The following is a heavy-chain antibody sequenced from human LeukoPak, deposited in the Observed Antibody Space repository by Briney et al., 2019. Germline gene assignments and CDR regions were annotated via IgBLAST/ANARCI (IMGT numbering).Heavy chain of an antibody. CDR1: GGTFSSYA. Sequence: SVKVSCKASGGTFSSYAISWVRQAPGQGLEWMGRIIPIFGIANYAQKFQGRVTITADKSTSTAYMELSSLRSEDTAVYYCARGARSGYDSRFDHWGQGTLVTVSS. CDR3: ARGARSGYDSRFDH. CDR2: IIPIFGIA. J-gene: IGHJ4*02. D-gene: IGHD5-12*01. V-gene: IGHV1-69*04.